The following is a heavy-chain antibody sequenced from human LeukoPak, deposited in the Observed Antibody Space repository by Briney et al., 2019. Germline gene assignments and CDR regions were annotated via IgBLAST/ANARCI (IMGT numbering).Heavy chain of an antibody. J-gene: IGHJ4*02. Sequence: GRSLRLSCATSGFIFRNYGMHRVRQAPGKGLEWVAIIYYDGSNQYYADSVKGRFTISRDNSKNTLYLQLNSLRAEDTAMYYCARDRGQSYFDYWGQGTLVTVSS. CDR1: GFIFRNYG. CDR3: ARDRGQSYFDY. D-gene: IGHD3-10*01. V-gene: IGHV3-33*01. CDR2: IYYDGSNQ.